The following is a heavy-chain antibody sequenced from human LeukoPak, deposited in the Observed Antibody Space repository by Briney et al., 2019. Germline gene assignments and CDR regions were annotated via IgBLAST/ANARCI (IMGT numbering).Heavy chain of an antibody. J-gene: IGHJ4*02. V-gene: IGHV3-7*01. CDR1: GFTFSSYW. CDR3: ARDWGYYYGSGSSSLFFDY. D-gene: IGHD3-10*01. Sequence: GGSLRLSCAASGFTFSSYWMSWVRQAPGKGLEWVANMKQDGSEKYYVDSVKGRFTISRDNAKNSLYLQMNSLRAEDTAVYYCARDWGYYYGSGSSSLFFDYWGQGTLVTVSS. CDR2: MKQDGSEK.